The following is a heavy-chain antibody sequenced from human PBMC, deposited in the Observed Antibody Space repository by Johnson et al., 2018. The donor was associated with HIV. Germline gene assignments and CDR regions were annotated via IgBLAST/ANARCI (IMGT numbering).Heavy chain of an antibody. J-gene: IGHJ3*02. V-gene: IGHV3-48*04. CDR3: AKEAGYYDKPDAFDI. D-gene: IGHD3-9*01. CDR2: ISSSGSTI. CDR1: GFTFSSYA. Sequence: VQLVESGGGLVQPGGSLRLSCAASGFTFSSYAMSWIRQAPGKGLEWVSYISSSGSTIYYADSVKGRFTISRDNAKNSLYLQMNSLRAEDTAVYYCAKEAGYYDKPDAFDIWGQGTMVTVSS.